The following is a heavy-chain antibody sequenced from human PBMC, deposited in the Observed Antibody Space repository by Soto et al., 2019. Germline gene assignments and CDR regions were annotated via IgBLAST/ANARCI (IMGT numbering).Heavy chain of an antibody. CDR2: TRGNGDRYTT. D-gene: IGHD2-15*01. J-gene: IGHJ4*02. Sequence: EVQLVESGGGLVQPGGSLRLSCAASGFTFSDHYMDWVRQAPGKGLEWVGRTRGNGDRYTTEYAASVKGRFTISRDDSKNSLYLQMNSLKTEDTAVYYCARVKGYCSGGGCQVLDYWGQGTLVTVSS. CDR3: ARVKGYCSGGGCQVLDY. V-gene: IGHV3-72*01. CDR1: GFTFSDHY.